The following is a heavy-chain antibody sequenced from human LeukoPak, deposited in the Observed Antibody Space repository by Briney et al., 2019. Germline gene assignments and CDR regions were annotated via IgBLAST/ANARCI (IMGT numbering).Heavy chain of an antibody. D-gene: IGHD1-26*01. Sequence: GSSVKVSCKASGGTFSSYAISWVRQAPGQGLEWMGGIIPIFGTANYAQKFQGRVTITTDESTSTAYMELSSLRSEDTAVYYCARVGHSGSLEYYFDYWGQGTLVTVSS. J-gene: IGHJ4*02. CDR1: GGTFSSYA. CDR3: ARVGHSGSLEYYFDY. CDR2: IIPIFGTA. V-gene: IGHV1-69*05.